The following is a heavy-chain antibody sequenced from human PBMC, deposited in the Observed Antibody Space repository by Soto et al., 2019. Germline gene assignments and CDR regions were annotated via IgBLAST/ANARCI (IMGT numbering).Heavy chain of an antibody. J-gene: IGHJ6*03. CDR2: IDYSGST. Sequence: TLSLTCTVSGGSIRSGGYYWSWIRQHTGKSLEWIGYIDYSGSTYYNPSLKSRVTISVDTSKNQFSLKPSSLTGADMAVYYCARCNQSFGYDSAMDFWGKGTTVTVSS. CDR1: GGSIRSGGYY. D-gene: IGHD3-22*01. CDR3: ARCNQSFGYDSAMDF. V-gene: IGHV4-31*03.